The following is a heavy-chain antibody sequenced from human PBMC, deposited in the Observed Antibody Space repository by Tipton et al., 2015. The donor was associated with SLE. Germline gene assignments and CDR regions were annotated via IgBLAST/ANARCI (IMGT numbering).Heavy chain of an antibody. V-gene: IGHV3-15*01. J-gene: IGHJ4*02. Sequence: QLVQSGGGLVQPGGSLRLSCAASGFIFDDYGMSWVRQVPGKGLEWVGRSKSKNDGGSIDYGAPVKDRFTISTDESKDTFFLDMNRVQTEDTGVYYCVTAVSRNSAWLDFWGQGTVVTVSA. CDR2: SKSKNDGGSI. D-gene: IGHD6-19*01. CDR3: VTAVSRNSAWLDF. CDR1: GFIFDDYG.